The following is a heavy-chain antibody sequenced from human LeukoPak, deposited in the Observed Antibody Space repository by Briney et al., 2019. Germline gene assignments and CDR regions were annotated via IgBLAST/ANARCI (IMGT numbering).Heavy chain of an antibody. CDR2: IYYSGST. Sequence: PSETLSLTCAVYGGSFSGYYWSWIRQPPGKGLEWIGSIYYSGSTWYNPSLKTRVTMSIDTSKNQFSLKLISVTAADTAVYYCARHVAYCSGGTCHSTWYFDLWGRGTLVTVSS. V-gene: IGHV4-34*01. D-gene: IGHD2-15*01. CDR1: GGSFSGYY. J-gene: IGHJ2*01. CDR3: ARHVAYCSGGTCHSTWYFDL.